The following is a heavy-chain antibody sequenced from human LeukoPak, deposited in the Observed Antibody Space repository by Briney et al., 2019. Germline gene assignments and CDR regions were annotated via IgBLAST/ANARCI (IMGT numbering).Heavy chain of an antibody. Sequence: SETLSLTCAVYGGSFSGYYWSWIRQPPGKGLEWIGEINHSGGTNYNPSLKSRVTISVDTSKNQFSLKLSSVTAADTAMYYCASLRGRIAAAGSFDYWGQGTLVTVSS. D-gene: IGHD6-13*01. V-gene: IGHV4-34*01. CDR2: INHSGGT. CDR3: ASLRGRIAAAGSFDY. J-gene: IGHJ4*02. CDR1: GGSFSGYY.